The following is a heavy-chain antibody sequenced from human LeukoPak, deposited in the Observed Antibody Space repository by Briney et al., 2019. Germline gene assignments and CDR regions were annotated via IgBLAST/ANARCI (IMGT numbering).Heavy chain of an antibody. CDR3: VRGEGYSGSYFDY. D-gene: IGHD1-26*01. CDR2: FYTSGST. CDR1: GGSISSYY. Sequence: SETLSLTCTVSGGSISSYYWSWIRQPAGKGLEWIGRFYTSGSTNYNPSLKSRVTMSVDTSKNHFSRRLSSVTAADTAVYYCVRGEGYSGSYFDYWGQGTLVTVSS. J-gene: IGHJ4*02. V-gene: IGHV4-4*07.